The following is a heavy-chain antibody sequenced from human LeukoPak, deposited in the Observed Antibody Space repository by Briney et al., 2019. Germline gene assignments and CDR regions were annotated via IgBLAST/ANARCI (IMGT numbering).Heavy chain of an antibody. D-gene: IGHD3-10*01. Sequence: ASVKVSCKASGYTFTSYGISWVRQAPGQGLEWMGWISAYNGNTNYAQKLQGRVTMTTDTSTSTAYMELRSLRSDDTAVYYCAREVWFGELSHYYYGMDVWGQGTTVTVSS. CDR1: GYTFTSYG. J-gene: IGHJ6*02. CDR2: ISAYNGNT. V-gene: IGHV1-18*01. CDR3: AREVWFGELSHYYYGMDV.